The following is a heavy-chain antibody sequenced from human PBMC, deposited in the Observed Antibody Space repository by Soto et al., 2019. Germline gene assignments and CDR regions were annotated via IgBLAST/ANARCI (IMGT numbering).Heavy chain of an antibody. J-gene: IGHJ6*01. CDR1: GYTFTIYG. Sequence: QVQLVQSGGEVKKPGASVKVSCKASGYTFTIYGINWVRQAPGQGLEWMGWISPDTGNTNYEQKLQGRVSMTADTSTRTDYLGLSTRRSNNTAVHYCARALRYSRYAVMDVWGQGTTVTVSS. D-gene: IGHD5-12*01. CDR2: ISPDTGNT. CDR3: ARALRYSRYAVMDV. V-gene: IGHV1-18*01.